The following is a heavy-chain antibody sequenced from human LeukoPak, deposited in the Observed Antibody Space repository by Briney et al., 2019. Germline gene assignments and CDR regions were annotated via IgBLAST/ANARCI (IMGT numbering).Heavy chain of an antibody. Sequence: GESLKISCKGSGYSFTTYWIGWVRQMPGKGLEWMGIIYPGDSDTRYSPSFQGQVTISADKSISTAYLQWSSLKASDTAMYYCARHTRQGWQWLAPFDYWGQGTLVTVSS. CDR2: IYPGDSDT. D-gene: IGHD6-19*01. CDR1: GYSFTTYW. CDR3: ARHTRQGWQWLAPFDY. J-gene: IGHJ4*02. V-gene: IGHV5-51*01.